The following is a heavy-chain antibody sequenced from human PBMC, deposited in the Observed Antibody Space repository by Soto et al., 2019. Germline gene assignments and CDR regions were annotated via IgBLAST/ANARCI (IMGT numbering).Heavy chain of an antibody. V-gene: IGHV1-69*06. Sequence: EASVKVSCKASEDTFRNYAISWVRQAPGQGLEWMGGIIPIFGTANYAQKFQGRVTITADTSANTVYLELSSLRSEDTAVYYCASNKYDSSAYYYWYLGLWGRGTPVPVSS. CDR1: EDTFRNYA. CDR3: ASNKYDSSAYYYWYLGL. D-gene: IGHD3-22*01. CDR2: IIPIFGTA. J-gene: IGHJ2*01.